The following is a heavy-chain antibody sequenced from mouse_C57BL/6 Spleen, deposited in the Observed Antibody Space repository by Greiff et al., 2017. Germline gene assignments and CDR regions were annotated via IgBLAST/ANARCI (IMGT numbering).Heavy chain of an antibody. CDR2: IDPSDSET. D-gene: IGHD2-5*01. CDR1: GYTFTSYW. V-gene: IGHV1-52*01. Sequence: VQLQQPGAELVRPGSSVKLSCKASGYTFTSYWMHWVKQRPIQGLEWIGNIDPSDSETHYNQKFKDKATLTVDKSSSTAYMQLSSLTSEDSAVYYCARPGYSNDYAMDYWGQGTSVTVSS. J-gene: IGHJ4*01. CDR3: ARPGYSNDYAMDY.